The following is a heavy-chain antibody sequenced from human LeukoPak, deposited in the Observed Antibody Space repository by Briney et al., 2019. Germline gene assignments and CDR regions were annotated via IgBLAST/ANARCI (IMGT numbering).Heavy chain of an antibody. Sequence: SETLSLTCTVSGGSISSSGYYWGWIRQPPGKGLEWIGIINYSGSTYYNPSLKSRVTISVDTSKNQFSLKLSSVTAADTAVYYCARRLGLELTLDYWGQGTLVTVSS. CDR3: ARRLGLELTLDY. J-gene: IGHJ4*02. CDR2: INYSGST. V-gene: IGHV4-39*01. D-gene: IGHD1-7*01. CDR1: GGSISSSGYY.